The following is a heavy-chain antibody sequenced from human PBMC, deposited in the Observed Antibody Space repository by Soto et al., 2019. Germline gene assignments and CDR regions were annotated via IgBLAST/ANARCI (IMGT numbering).Heavy chain of an antibody. CDR3: ARSGFTIFGVVIEPQSGTYYYYGMDV. Sequence: RASVKVSCKASGGTFSSYAISWVRQAPGQGLEWMGGIIPIFGTANYAQKFQGRVTITADKSTSTAYMELSSLRSEDTAVYYCARSGFTIFGVVIEPQSGTYYYYGMDVWGQGTTVTVSS. V-gene: IGHV1-69*06. D-gene: IGHD3-3*01. CDR2: IIPIFGTA. J-gene: IGHJ6*02. CDR1: GGTFSSYA.